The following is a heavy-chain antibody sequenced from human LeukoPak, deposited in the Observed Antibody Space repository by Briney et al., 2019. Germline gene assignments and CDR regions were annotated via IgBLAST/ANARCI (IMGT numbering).Heavy chain of an antibody. CDR3: ARDTAYAFDI. Sequence: PGRSLRLSCAASGFTFDDYAMHWVRQAPGKGLEWVSGISWNSGTIGYADSVKGRFTISRDNAKNSLYLQMNSLRAEDTAVYYCARDTAYAFDIWGQGTMVTVSS. J-gene: IGHJ3*02. CDR2: ISWNSGTI. V-gene: IGHV3-9*01. CDR1: GFTFDDYA.